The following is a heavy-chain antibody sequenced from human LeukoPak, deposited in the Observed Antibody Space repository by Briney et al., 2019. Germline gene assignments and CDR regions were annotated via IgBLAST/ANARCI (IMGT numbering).Heavy chain of an antibody. V-gene: IGHV4-59*01. CDR2: IYYSGST. Sequence: SETLSLTCTVSGGSISSYYWSWIRQPPGKGLEWIGYIYYSGSTNYNPSLKSRVTISVDTSKNQFSLKLSSVTAADTAVYYCARGFLDYDSSGYSPFDYWGQGTLVTVSS. CDR3: ARGFLDYDSSGYSPFDY. CDR1: GGSISSYY. D-gene: IGHD3-22*01. J-gene: IGHJ4*02.